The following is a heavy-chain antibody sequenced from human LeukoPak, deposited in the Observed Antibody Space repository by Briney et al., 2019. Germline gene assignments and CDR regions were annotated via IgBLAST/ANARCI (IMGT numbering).Heavy chain of an antibody. CDR3: AREWVGATGFDI. V-gene: IGHV3-21*01. J-gene: IGHJ3*02. CDR1: GFTFSSYS. D-gene: IGHD1-26*01. CDR2: ISSSSSYT. Sequence: GGSLRLSCAASGFTFSSYSMNWVRQAPGKGLEWVSSISSSSSYTYYADSVKGRFTISRDNAKNSLYLQMNSLRAEDTAVYYCAREWVGATGFDIWGQGTMVTVSS.